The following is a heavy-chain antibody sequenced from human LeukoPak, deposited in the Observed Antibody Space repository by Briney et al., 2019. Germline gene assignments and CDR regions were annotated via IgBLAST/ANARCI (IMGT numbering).Heavy chain of an antibody. CDR3: ARGVTGGWYGDFQH. J-gene: IGHJ1*01. V-gene: IGHV4-59*01. CDR2: IYYSGST. Sequence: PSETLSLTCTVSGGSINTYFWSWIRQPPGKGLEWIGYIYYSGSTNYNPSLKNRVTISVDTSKNQFSLKLSSVTAADTAVYYCARGVTGGWYGDFQHWGQGTLVTVSS. D-gene: IGHD6-19*01. CDR1: GGSINTYF.